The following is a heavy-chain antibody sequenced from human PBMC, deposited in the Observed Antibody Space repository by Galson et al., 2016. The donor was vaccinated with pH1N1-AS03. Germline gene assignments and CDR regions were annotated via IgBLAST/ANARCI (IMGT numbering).Heavy chain of an antibody. CDR3: ARGPQEEITDSLLLRVPLRDFGWFDP. D-gene: IGHD1-14*01. J-gene: IGHJ5*02. CDR2: IDPNSGGT. CDR1: GYTFTGYY. Sequence: QSGAEVKKPGESLKISCKASGYTFTGYYIQWVRQAPGQGLEWMGWIDPNSGGTNYAQKFHGRVTMTRDTSISTAYMELNRLRSDDTAVYYCARGPQEEITDSLLLRVPLRDFGWFDPWGQGTLVTVSS. V-gene: IGHV1-2*02.